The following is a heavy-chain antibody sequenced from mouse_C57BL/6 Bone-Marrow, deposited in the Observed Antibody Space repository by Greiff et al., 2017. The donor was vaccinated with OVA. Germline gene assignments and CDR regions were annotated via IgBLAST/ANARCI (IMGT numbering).Heavy chain of an antibody. J-gene: IGHJ4*01. CDR3: ARTAQATVDYAMDY. CDR2: INPSTGGT. Sequence: EVQLQQSGPELVKPGASVKISCKASGYSFTGYYMNWVKQSPEKSLEWIGEINPSTGGTTYNQKFKAKATLTVDKSSSTAYMQLKSLTSEDSAVYYCARTAQATVDYAMDYWGQGTSVTVSS. V-gene: IGHV1-42*01. D-gene: IGHD3-2*02. CDR1: GYSFTGYY.